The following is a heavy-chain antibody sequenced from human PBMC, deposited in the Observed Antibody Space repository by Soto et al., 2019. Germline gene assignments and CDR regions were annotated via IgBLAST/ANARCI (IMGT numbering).Heavy chain of an antibody. Sequence: EVQLLESGGGLVQPGGSLRLSCAASGFTFSTYAMSWVRQAPRKGLEWVSAISGNGGDYTYYADSVKGRFTISRDNSKNTLYLQMTSRRAEDTAVYYCVPLCRYCSTTTPSWGQGTLVTVSS. V-gene: IGHV3-23*01. CDR3: VPLCRYCSTTTPS. D-gene: IGHD2-2*01. J-gene: IGHJ4*02. CDR2: ISGNGGDYT. CDR1: GFTFSTYA.